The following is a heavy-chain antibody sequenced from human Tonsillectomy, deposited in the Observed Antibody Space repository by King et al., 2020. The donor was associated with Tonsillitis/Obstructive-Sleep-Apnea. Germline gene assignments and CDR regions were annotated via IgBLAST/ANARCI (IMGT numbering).Heavy chain of an antibody. D-gene: IGHD1-26*01. CDR1: SASISSSSYY. CDR2: IYYSGST. J-gene: IGHJ2*01. Sequence: LQLQESGPGLVTPSETLSLTCTVPSASISSSSYYWSWTRQPPGEGLEWIGSIYYSGSTYYNPSLKSRVTISVDTSKNQFSLKVNSVTAADTAVYYCATLVGAAPSWYFDLWGRGTLVTVSS. V-gene: IGHV4-39*01. CDR3: ATLVGAAPSWYFDL.